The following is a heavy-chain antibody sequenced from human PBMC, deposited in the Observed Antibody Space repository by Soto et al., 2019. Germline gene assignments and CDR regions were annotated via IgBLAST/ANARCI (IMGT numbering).Heavy chain of an antibody. Sequence: EVQLVESGGGLVQPGGSLRLSCAASGFTFSSYEMNWVRQAPGKGLEWVSYISSSGSTIYYADSVKGRFTISRDNAKNSLYLQMNSLRAEDTAVYYCAREEPIVGAHFDYWGQGTLVTVSS. CDR3: AREEPIVGAHFDY. V-gene: IGHV3-48*03. CDR1: GFTFSSYE. CDR2: ISSSGSTI. D-gene: IGHD1-26*01. J-gene: IGHJ4*02.